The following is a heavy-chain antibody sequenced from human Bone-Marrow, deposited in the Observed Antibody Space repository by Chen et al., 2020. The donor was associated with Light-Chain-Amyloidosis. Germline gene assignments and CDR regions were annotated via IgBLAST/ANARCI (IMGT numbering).Heavy chain of an antibody. V-gene: IGHV4-34*01. CDR1: GGSFTRYY. J-gene: IGHJ5*02. Sequence: QVQLQQWGAGLLKPSSSLSLTCAVYGGSFTRYYCIFIPQPPGKGLEWIGEVNHSGSTNYNPSLKSRVTLSVDTSKNQFSLKLSSLTAADTAVYYCARSRPFYGSGRYYPLWWFDPWGQGTLVTVSS. CDR2: VNHSGST. D-gene: IGHD3-10*01. CDR3: ARSRPFYGSGRYYPLWWFDP.